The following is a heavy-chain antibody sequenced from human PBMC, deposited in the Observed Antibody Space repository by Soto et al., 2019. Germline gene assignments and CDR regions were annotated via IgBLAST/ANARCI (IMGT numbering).Heavy chain of an antibody. CDR3: TRDASRDSSTRGWFDP. CDR2: ISSNSAYI. V-gene: IGHV3-21*01. J-gene: IGHJ5*02. CDR1: GFTFRSFT. D-gene: IGHD6-13*01. Sequence: GGSLRLSCAASGFTFRSFTMNWVSQAPGKGLEWVSTISSNSAYIYYTDALRGRFTISRDNANNSLHLQMTNLRAQDTAVYYCTRDASRDSSTRGWFDPWGPGTLVTVSS.